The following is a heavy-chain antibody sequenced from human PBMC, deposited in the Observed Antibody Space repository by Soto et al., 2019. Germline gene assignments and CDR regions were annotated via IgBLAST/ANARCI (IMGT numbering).Heavy chain of an antibody. V-gene: IGHV3-33*01. CDR3: ARDSFWSGYSYDY. J-gene: IGHJ4*02. D-gene: IGHD3-3*01. CDR1: GFTFRSYG. CDR2: IWYDGTNK. Sequence: PGGSLRLSCAASGFTFRSYGIHWVRQAPGKGLEWVAVIWYDGTNKYYADSVKGRFTISRDNSKNTLYLQMNSLRAEDTAVYYCARDSFWSGYSYDYWGQGTLVTVSS.